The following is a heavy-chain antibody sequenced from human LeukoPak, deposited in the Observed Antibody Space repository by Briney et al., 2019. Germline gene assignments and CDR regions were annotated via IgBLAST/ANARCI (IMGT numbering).Heavy chain of an antibody. V-gene: IGHV5-51*01. D-gene: IGHD3-22*01. J-gene: IGHJ6*02. CDR2: IYPGDSDT. CDR3: ARGAGGYYDSSGSPRLYYYGMDV. Sequence: GESLKISCKGSGYSFTSYWIGWVRQMPGKGLEWMGIIYPGDSDTRYSPSFQGQVTISADKSISTAYLQWSSLKASDTAMYYCARGAGGYYDSSGSPRLYYYGMDVWGQGTTVTVSS. CDR1: GYSFTSYW.